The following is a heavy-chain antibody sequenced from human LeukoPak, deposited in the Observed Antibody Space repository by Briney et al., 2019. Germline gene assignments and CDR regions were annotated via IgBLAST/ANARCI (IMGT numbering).Heavy chain of an antibody. D-gene: IGHD2-2*01. V-gene: IGHV5-51*01. CDR3: ARLQEDIVVVPAAMPYNWFDP. CDR1: GYIFAAYW. Sequence: GESLKISCKGSGYIFAAYWIGWVRQMPGKGLEWMGSIYPGDSDTRYGPSFQGQVTISVDRSINTAYLQWNSLKASDTAIYYCARLQEDIVVVPAAMPYNWFDPWGQGSLVTVSS. J-gene: IGHJ5*02. CDR2: IYPGDSDT.